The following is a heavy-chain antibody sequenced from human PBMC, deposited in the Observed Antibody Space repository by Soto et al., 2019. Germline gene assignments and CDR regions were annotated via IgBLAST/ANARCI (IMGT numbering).Heavy chain of an antibody. V-gene: IGHV3-73*01. D-gene: IGHD3-10*01. CDR3: TTEPGHY. CDR2: IRTKVNSYAT. J-gene: IGHJ4*02. Sequence: EVQLVESGGGLVQPGGSLKLSCAASGFTFSGAAMHWVRQASGKGLEWVGRIRTKVNSYATAYGASVKSRFTISRDDSKNKTYLQMNSLNSDDTAVYFCTTEPGHYWGQGTLVTVSS. CDR1: GFTFSGAA.